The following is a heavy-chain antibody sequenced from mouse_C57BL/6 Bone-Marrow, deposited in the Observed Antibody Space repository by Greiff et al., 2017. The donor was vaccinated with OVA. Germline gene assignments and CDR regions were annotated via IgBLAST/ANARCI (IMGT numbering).Heavy chain of an antibody. J-gene: IGHJ1*03. CDR1: DSEVFPIAY. Sequence: QVQLKQPGSELRSPGSSVKLSCKDFDSEVFPIAYMSWVRQKPGHGFEWIGGILPSIGRTIYGEKFEDKATLDADTLSNTAYLELNSLTSEDSAIYYCAGGYYGSRTYWYFDVWGTGTTVTVSS. CDR3: AGGYYGSRTYWYFDV. V-gene: IGHV15-2*01. D-gene: IGHD1-1*01. CDR2: ILPSIGRT.